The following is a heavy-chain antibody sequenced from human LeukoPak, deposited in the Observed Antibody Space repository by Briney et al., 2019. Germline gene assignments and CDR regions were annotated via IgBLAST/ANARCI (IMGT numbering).Heavy chain of an antibody. CDR1: GDSISRSTYY. V-gene: IGHV4-39*02. D-gene: IGHD6-25*01. Sequence: TSSETLSLTCTVSGDSISRSTYYWAWIRQPPGKGVEWIGSVYYGRSPYFNPSLESRATISVDTSKNHFSLKMSSVTAADTAVYYCARSSGTGTFSYWGQGTLVTVSS. J-gene: IGHJ4*02. CDR2: VYYGRSP. CDR3: ARSSGTGTFSY.